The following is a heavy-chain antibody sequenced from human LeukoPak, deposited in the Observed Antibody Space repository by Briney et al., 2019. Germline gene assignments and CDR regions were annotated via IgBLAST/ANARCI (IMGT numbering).Heavy chain of an antibody. CDR1: GFTFSDYY. CDR3: AKSGSVLRFLEWFIDY. Sequence: GGSLRLSCAASGFTFSDYYMNWVRQAPGKGLEWISYISSSGTTIYYADSVKGRFTISRDNSKNTLYLQMNSLRAEDTAVYYCAKSGSVLRFLEWFIDYWGQGTLVTVSS. CDR2: ISSSGTTI. J-gene: IGHJ4*02. V-gene: IGHV3-11*04. D-gene: IGHD3-3*01.